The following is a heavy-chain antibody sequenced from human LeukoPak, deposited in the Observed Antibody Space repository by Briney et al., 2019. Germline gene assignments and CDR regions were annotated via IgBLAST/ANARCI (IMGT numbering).Heavy chain of an antibody. D-gene: IGHD3-10*01. CDR2: INPNSGGT. Sequence: GASVKVSCKASGYTFTGYYIHWVRQAPGQGLKWLGWINPNSGGTKYVQKFQGRVTMTRDTSISTAYMELSRLRSDDTAVYYCARTGSTFYYYYYMDVWGKGTTVTVSS. J-gene: IGHJ6*03. CDR1: GYTFTGYY. V-gene: IGHV1-2*02. CDR3: ARTGSTFYYYYYMDV.